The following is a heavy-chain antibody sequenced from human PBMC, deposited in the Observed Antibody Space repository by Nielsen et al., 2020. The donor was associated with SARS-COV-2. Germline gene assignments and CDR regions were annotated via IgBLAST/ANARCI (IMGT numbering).Heavy chain of an antibody. CDR2: ISSSSSYI. CDR3: ASCLAYCGGDGY. V-gene: IGHV3-21*01. D-gene: IGHD2-21*02. CDR1: GLTVRSSC. Sequence: GESLKISCAASGLTVRSSCLRWVRQAPGKGLEWVSSISSSSSYIYYADSVKGRFTISRDNAKNSLYLQMNSLRAEDTAVYYCASCLAYCGGDGYWGQGTLVTVSS. J-gene: IGHJ4*02.